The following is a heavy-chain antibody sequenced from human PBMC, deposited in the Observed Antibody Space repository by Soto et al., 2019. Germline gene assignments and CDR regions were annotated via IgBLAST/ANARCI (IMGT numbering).Heavy chain of an antibody. CDR3: ARHGSRYSSTVFPDQRNNWFDP. D-gene: IGHD6-13*01. CDR2: IYPGDSDA. J-gene: IGHJ5*02. Sequence: PGESLKISCKGSGYSFTTYWIAWVRQMPGKGLEWMGIIYPGDSDARYSPSFQGQVTISADKSISTAYLQWSSLKASDTAMYYCARHGSRYSSTVFPDQRNNWFDPWGQGTQVTVSS. V-gene: IGHV5-51*01. CDR1: GYSFTTYW.